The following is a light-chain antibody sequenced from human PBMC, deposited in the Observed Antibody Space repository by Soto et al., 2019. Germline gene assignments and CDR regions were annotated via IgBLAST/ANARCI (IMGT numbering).Light chain of an antibody. CDR2: DAS. J-gene: IGKJ5*01. CDR1: QSISSY. Sequence: DIQMTQSPSSLSASVGDRVTITCRASQSISSYLNWYQQKPGKAPKLLIYDASSLESGVPSRFSGSGSGTLFTLTISSLQPEDFATYYCQQNYNTLLITFGQGTRLEIK. V-gene: IGKV1-39*01. CDR3: QQNYNTLLIT.